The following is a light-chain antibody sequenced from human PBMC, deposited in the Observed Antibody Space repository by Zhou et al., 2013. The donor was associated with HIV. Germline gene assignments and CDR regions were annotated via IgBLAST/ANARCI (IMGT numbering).Light chain of an antibody. J-gene: IGKJ3*01. V-gene: IGKV3-20*01. Sequence: IVLTQSPGTLSLSPGERATLSCRASQSVNSRYLAWYQQKPGQAPRLLIYDASSRATGVPDRFSGSGSGTDFTXFTISRLEPEDFAVYFCQQYSSSPFTFGPGTKVDVK. CDR1: QSVNSRY. CDR2: DAS. CDR3: QQYSSSPFT.